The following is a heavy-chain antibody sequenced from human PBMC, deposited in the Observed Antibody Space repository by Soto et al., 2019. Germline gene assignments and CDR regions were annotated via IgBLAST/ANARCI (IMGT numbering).Heavy chain of an antibody. J-gene: IGHJ5*02. Sequence: SETLSLTCTVSGASIRGTDYYWSWIRQAPGKGLEWIGYVYYTGSTYYNPSLMSRLTISVDTSKNQFSLKLTSVTAAETAVYYCVRTARQGAVAPHWFDRWGQGTQVTVSS. D-gene: IGHD2-21*02. CDR2: VYYTGST. CDR1: GASIRGTDYY. V-gene: IGHV4-30-4*01. CDR3: VRTARQGAVAPHWFDR.